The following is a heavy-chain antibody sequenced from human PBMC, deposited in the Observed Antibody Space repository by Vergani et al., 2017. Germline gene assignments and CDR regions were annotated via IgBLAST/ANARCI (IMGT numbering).Heavy chain of an antibody. V-gene: IGHV3-23*04. CDR2: ISSDGGST. CDR1: GFTFSDFS. CDR3: AGPQGTSAYYYGGFDY. J-gene: IGHJ4*02. Sequence: VQLVESGGGLVKPGGSLRLSCAASGFTFSDFSMSWVRQAPGKGLEWVSGISSDGGSTYYADSVKGRFTISRDNSKNTLSLQMNSLTAEDTAIYYCAGPQGTSAYYYGGFDYWGQGILVTVSS. D-gene: IGHD3-22*01.